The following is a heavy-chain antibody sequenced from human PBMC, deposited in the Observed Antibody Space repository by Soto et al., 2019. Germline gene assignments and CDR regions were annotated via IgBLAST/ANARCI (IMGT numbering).Heavy chain of an antibody. CDR1: GFTVSSNY. CDR3: ARDWGQGYYDSSAPAGAFDI. CDR2: IYSGGST. V-gene: IGHV3-53*02. Sequence: EVQLVETGGGLIQPGGSLRLSCAASGFTVSSNYMSWVRQAPGKGLEWVSVIYSGGSTYYADSVKGRFTISRDNSKNTLYLQMNSLRAEDTAVYYCARDWGQGYYDSSAPAGAFDIWGQGTMVTVSS. J-gene: IGHJ3*02. D-gene: IGHD3-22*01.